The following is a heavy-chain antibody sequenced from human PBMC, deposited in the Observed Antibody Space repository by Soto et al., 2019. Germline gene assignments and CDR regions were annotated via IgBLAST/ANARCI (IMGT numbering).Heavy chain of an antibody. J-gene: IGHJ6*02. CDR3: ARQWELSGYYYGMDV. CDR1: GYTFSSYD. V-gene: IGHV1-8*01. Sequence: GASVKVSFKASGYTFSSYDFNWVRQATGQGLEWMGWMNPNTGNTGYAQKFQGRVTMTRDTSISTAYMELSSLRSEDTAVYYCARQWELSGYYYGMDVWGQGTTVTVSS. CDR2: MNPNTGNT. D-gene: IGHD1-26*01.